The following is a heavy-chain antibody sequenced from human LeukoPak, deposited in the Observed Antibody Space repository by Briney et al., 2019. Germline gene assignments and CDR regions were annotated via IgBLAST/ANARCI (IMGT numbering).Heavy chain of an antibody. CDR1: GGSISSSSYY. J-gene: IGHJ5*02. CDR2: IYYSGST. Sequence: SETLSLTCTVSGGSISSSSYYWGWIRQPPGKGLEWIGSIYYSGSTYYNPSLKSRVTISVDTSKDQFSLKLSSVTAADTAVYYCARVVGATVNWFDPWGQGTLVTVSS. V-gene: IGHV4-39*01. D-gene: IGHD1-26*01. CDR3: ARVVGATVNWFDP.